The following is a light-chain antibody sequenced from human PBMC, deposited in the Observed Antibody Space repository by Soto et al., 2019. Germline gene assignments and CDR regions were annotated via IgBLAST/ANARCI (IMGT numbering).Light chain of an antibody. CDR3: SSYTSSYIYV. V-gene: IGLV2-14*01. Sequence: SGLTQPASVSGSPGQSIASSCTGSSSDVGGYNYVSWYQQYPGKAPSLMIYEVSNRPSGVSDRFSGSKSGNTASLTISGLQAEDEADYYCSSYTSSYIYVFGTGTKVTVL. J-gene: IGLJ1*01. CDR2: EVS. CDR1: SSDVGGYNY.